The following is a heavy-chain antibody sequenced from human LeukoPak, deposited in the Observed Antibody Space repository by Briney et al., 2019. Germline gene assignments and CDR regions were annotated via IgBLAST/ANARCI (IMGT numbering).Heavy chain of an antibody. D-gene: IGHD3-16*02. CDR3: ARHRGVILDY. CDR1: GGSLSSGSYY. CDR2: IYTSGST. Sequence: SETLSLTCTASGGSLSSGSYYWSWIRQPAGKGLEWLGRIYTSGSTNYNPSRKAQVTISVDTPNNQCSLKLSSVTAADTAVYYCARHRGVILDYWGQGTLVTVSS. V-gene: IGHV4-61*02. J-gene: IGHJ4*02.